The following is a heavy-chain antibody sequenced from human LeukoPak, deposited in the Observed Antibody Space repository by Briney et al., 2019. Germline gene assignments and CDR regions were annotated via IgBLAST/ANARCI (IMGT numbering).Heavy chain of an antibody. CDR1: GGSISSSSYY. V-gene: IGHV4-39*01. CDR2: IYYSGST. CDR3: ARITMVRGVIITGTTGSYYFDY. D-gene: IGHD3-10*01. Sequence: SETLPLTCTVSGGSISSSSYYWGWIRQPPGKGLEWIGNIYYSGSTYYNPSLKSRVTISVDTSKNQFSLKLSSVTAADTAAYYCARITMVRGVIITGTTGSYYFDYWGQGTLVTVSS. J-gene: IGHJ4*02.